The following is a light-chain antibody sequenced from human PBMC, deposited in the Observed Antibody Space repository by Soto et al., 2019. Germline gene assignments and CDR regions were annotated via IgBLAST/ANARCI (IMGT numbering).Light chain of an antibody. V-gene: IGKV3-20*01. Sequence: EIVLTQSPGTLSLSPGERATLSCRASQSVSSSYLAWYQQKPGQAPRLLIYGASSRATGIPDRFSGSGSGTDFTLTISRLEPEDFAVDYWQKYGRSPYTLGQGTKLEIK. CDR1: QSVSSSY. CDR2: GAS. J-gene: IGKJ2*01. CDR3: QKYGRSPYT.